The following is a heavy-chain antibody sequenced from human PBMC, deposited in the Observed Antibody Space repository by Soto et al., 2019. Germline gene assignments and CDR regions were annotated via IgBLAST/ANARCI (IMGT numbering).Heavy chain of an antibody. CDR2: IYWDDDK. CDR3: AHVYGGYDNFDY. J-gene: IGHJ4*02. V-gene: IGHV2-5*02. D-gene: IGHD5-12*01. Sequence: QITLKESGPTLVKPTQTLTLTCTFSGFSLSTSGVGVGWIRQPPGKALEWLALIYWDDDKRYSPSLKSRLTITKDTSKNLVVLTLTNMDPVDTATYYCAHVYGGYDNFDYRGQGTLVTVSS. CDR1: GFSLSTSGVG.